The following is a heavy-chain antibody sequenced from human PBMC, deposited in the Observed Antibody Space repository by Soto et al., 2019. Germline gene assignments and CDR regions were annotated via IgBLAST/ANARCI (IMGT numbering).Heavy chain of an antibody. CDR1: GFTFSSYA. CDR3: ARGPTGAFDI. V-gene: IGHV3-64*01. D-gene: IGHD1-1*01. Sequence: GGSLRLSCAASGFTFSSYAMHWVRRAPGKGLEYVSAISSNGGSTYYANSVKGRFTISRDNSKNTLYLQMGSLRAEDMAVYYCARGPTGAFDIWGQGTMVTVSS. J-gene: IGHJ3*02. CDR2: ISSNGGST.